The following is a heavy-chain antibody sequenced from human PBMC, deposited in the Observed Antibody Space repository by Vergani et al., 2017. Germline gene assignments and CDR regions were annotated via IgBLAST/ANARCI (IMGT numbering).Heavy chain of an antibody. CDR1: GGTFSSYA. CDR3: ARDSIVGAQVVGYGYYMDV. V-gene: IGHV7-4-1*02. D-gene: IGHD1-26*01. CDR2: INTNTGNP. J-gene: IGHJ6*03. Sequence: QVQLVQSGAEVKKPGSSVKVSCKASGGTFSSYAMNWVRQAPGQGLEWMGWINTNTGNPTYAQGFTGRFVFSLDTSVRPAYLKISSLKAADTAVYYCARDSIVGAQVVGYGYYMDVWGKGTTVTVSS.